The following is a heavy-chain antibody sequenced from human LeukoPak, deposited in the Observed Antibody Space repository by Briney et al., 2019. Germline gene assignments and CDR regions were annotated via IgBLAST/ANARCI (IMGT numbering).Heavy chain of an antibody. Sequence: ASVKVFCKASGYTFTSYGISWVRQAPGQGLEWMGWISAYNGNTNYAQKLQGRVTMTTDTSTSTAYMELRSLRSDDTAVYYCARVVPPTEAAIVGGWFDPWGQGTLVTVSS. CDR2: ISAYNGNT. J-gene: IGHJ5*02. V-gene: IGHV1-18*01. D-gene: IGHD2-15*01. CDR3: ARVVPPTEAAIVGGWFDP. CDR1: GYTFTSYG.